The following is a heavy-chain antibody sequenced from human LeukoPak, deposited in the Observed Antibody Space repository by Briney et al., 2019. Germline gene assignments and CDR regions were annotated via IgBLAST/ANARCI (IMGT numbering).Heavy chain of an antibody. V-gene: IGHV1-18*01. J-gene: IGHJ4*02. D-gene: IGHD3-16*01. CDR2: ISAYNGNT. CDR3: ARDVGRSYDLGY. Sequence: ASVKVSCKASGYTFTSHGISWVRQAPGQGLEWMGWISAYNGNTDYAQSLQGRVTMTIDTSTSTVYMELRSLRSDDTAVYYCARDVGRSYDLGYWGQGTLVTVSS. CDR1: GYTFTSHG.